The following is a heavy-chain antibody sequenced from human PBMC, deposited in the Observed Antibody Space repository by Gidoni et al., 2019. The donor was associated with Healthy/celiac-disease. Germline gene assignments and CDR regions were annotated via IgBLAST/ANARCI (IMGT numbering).Heavy chain of an antibody. V-gene: IGHV3-48*02. CDR3: ARGSAQLLLWGRASFDY. J-gene: IGHJ4*02. CDR2: ISSSSSTI. D-gene: IGHD2-2*01. CDR1: GFPFSSYS. Sequence: EVQLVESGGGLVQPGGSLRLSCAASGFPFSSYSMNWVRQAPGKGLEWVSYISSSSSTIYYADSVKGRFTISRDNAKNSLYLQMNSLRDEDTAVYYCARGSAQLLLWGRASFDYWGQGTLVTVSS.